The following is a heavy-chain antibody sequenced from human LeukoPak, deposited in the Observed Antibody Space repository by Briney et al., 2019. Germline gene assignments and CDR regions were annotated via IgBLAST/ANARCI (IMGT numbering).Heavy chain of an antibody. V-gene: IGHV1-18*01. J-gene: IGHJ6*02. D-gene: IGHD3-3*01. Sequence: GASVKVSCKASGGTFSSYAISWVRQAPGQGLEWMGWISAYNGNTNYAQKLQGRVTMTTDTSTSTAYMELRSLRSDDTAVYYCARDPTRFWSGYRGPYYYYGMDVWGQGTTVTVSS. CDR1: GGTFSSYA. CDR3: ARDPTRFWSGYRGPYYYYGMDV. CDR2: ISAYNGNT.